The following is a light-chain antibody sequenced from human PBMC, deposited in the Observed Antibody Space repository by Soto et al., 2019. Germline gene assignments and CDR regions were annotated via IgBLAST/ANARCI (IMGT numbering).Light chain of an antibody. Sequence: QSALTQPASVSCSPGQSITISCTGTSSNVGSYKLVSWYQQHPGKAPKLMIFEVNKRPSGVSNRFSGSKSGNTASLTIFGLKVEDEADYYCCSSGGSPTYVFATGTKVTVL. J-gene: IGLJ1*01. V-gene: IGLV2-23*02. CDR1: SSNVGSYKL. CDR3: CSSGGSPTYV. CDR2: EVN.